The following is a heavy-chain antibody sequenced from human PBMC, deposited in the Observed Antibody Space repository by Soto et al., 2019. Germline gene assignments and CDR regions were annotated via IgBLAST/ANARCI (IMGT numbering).Heavy chain of an antibody. CDR3: ATSRRDSSSTPYYHYYLDV. J-gene: IGHJ6*03. V-gene: IGHV3-7*01. D-gene: IGHD6-6*01. Sequence: PGGSLRLSCAASGFTFSSYWMSWVRQAPGKGLEWVANIKQDGSEKYYVDSVKGRFTISRDNAKNSLYLQMNSLRAEDTAVYYYATSRRDSSSTPYYHYYLDVWGKGTTVTVSS. CDR2: IKQDGSEK. CDR1: GFTFSSYW.